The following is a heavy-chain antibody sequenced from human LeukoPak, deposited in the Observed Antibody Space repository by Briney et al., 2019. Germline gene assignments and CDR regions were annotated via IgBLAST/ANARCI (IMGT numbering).Heavy chain of an antibody. CDR1: GYTFTSYY. D-gene: IGHD3-16*02. CDR2: INPSGGST. J-gene: IGHJ4*02. CDR3: ASMITFGGVIVIRGVYYFDY. Sequence: ASVKVSCKASGYTFTSYYMHWVRQAPGQGLEWMGIINPSGGSTSYAQKFQGRVTMTRDMSTSTVYMELSSLRSEDTAVYYCASMITFGGVIVIRGVYYFDYWGQGTLVTVSS. V-gene: IGHV1-46*01.